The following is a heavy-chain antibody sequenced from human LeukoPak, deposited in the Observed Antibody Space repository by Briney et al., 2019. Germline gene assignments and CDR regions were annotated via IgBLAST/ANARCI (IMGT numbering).Heavy chain of an antibody. CDR1: GYTFTGYY. J-gene: IGHJ5*02. Sequence: ASVKCSCKASGYTFTGYYMHWVRQAPGQGLEWRGWINPNSGGTNYAQKCQGRVTMTRDTSITTAYMELSRLRSDDTAVYYCARERTAARNWFDHWGQGTLVTVSS. CDR2: INPNSGGT. V-gene: IGHV1-2*02. D-gene: IGHD6-6*01. CDR3: ARERTAARNWFDH.